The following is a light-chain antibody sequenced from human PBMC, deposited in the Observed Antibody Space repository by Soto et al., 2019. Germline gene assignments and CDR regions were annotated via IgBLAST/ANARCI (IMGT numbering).Light chain of an antibody. CDR1: TNDIGSYKF. J-gene: IGLJ3*02. Sequence: QSALTQPASVSGSPGQSITISCTGTTNDIGSYKFVSWYQQHAGKAPKLLIYEVTNRPPGVSNRFSGSKSGNTASLTISALQAEDEADYYCSSYTDTITRVFGGGTKLTVL. CDR3: SSYTDTITRV. CDR2: EVT. V-gene: IGLV2-14*01.